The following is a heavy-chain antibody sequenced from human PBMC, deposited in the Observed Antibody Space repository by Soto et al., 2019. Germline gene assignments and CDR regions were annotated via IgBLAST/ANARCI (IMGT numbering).Heavy chain of an antibody. Sequence: ASVKVSCKASGYTFTSYYMHWVRQAPGQGLEWMGIINPSGGSTSYAQKFQGRVTMTRDTSTITVYMELSSLRSEDTAVYYCARDSSAIDSAVAVPFDYWGQGTLVTVSS. CDR2: INPSGGST. CDR3: ARDSSAIDSAVAVPFDY. CDR1: GYTFTSYY. D-gene: IGHD6-19*01. J-gene: IGHJ4*02. V-gene: IGHV1-46*01.